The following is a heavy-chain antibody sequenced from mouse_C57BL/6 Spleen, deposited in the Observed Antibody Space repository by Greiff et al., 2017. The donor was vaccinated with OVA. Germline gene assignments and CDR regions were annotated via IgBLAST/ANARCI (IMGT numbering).Heavy chain of an antibody. D-gene: IGHD6-2*01. Sequence: EVQLQQSGPELVKPGASVKISCKASGYTFTDYYMNWVKQSHGKSLEWIGDINPNNGGTSYNQKFKGKATLTVDKSSSTASMELRSLTSEDSAVYYFAISLQFWGQGTTLTVSS. CDR1: GYTFTDYY. J-gene: IGHJ2*01. CDR2: INPNNGGT. CDR3: AISLQF. V-gene: IGHV1-26*01.